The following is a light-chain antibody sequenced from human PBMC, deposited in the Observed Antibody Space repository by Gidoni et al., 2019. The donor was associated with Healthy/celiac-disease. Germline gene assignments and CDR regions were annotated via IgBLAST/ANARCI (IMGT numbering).Light chain of an antibody. CDR1: QGVSSY. V-gene: IGKV3-11*01. CDR3: QQRSHWQLT. J-gene: IGKJ4*01. CDR2: DAS. Sequence: EMVLTQSPATLSLSPGERATLSCRASQGVSSYLAWYQQKRGEAPRLLIYDASNRATGIPARFSGSGSRTDFTLTISRLAPDEFAVYYCQQRSHWQLTFXGXTKVEI.